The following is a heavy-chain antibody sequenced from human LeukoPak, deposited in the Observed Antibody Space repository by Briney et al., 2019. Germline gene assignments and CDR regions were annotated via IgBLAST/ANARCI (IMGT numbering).Heavy chain of an antibody. J-gene: IGHJ4*02. V-gene: IGHV4-59*08. CDR1: GGSIGSNY. CDR3: AKYGNSGWVIDN. CDR2: IYYTGGT. Sequence: SETLSLTCTVSGGSIGSNYWTWIRQPPGKGLEYIGYIYYTGGTNYSPSLKSRVTISVDTSKNQFSLKLTSVTAADTAVYFCAKYGNSGWVIDNWGQGTLVTVSS. D-gene: IGHD6-19*01.